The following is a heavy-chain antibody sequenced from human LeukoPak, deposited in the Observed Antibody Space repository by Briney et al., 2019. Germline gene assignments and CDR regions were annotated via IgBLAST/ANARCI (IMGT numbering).Heavy chain of an antibody. CDR1: GGSISSYY. CDR3: ARAVAYSSSWYWFDP. J-gene: IGHJ5*02. CDR2: IYYGGST. D-gene: IGHD6-13*01. V-gene: IGHV4-59*01. Sequence: SETLSLTGTVAGGSISSYYWSWIRQPPGNGLEWIVYIYYGGSTNFNPSLKSRVTISVDTYKNQFSLKLSSVTAADTAVYYCARAVAYSSSWYWFDPWGQGTLVTVSS.